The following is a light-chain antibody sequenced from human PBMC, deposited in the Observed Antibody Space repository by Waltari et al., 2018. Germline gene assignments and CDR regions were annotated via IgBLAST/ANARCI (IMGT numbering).Light chain of an antibody. CDR3: MQGSHWPYS. CDR2: KVS. Sequence: DIVMTQSPLSLPVTLGQPASISCRSSQSVVVSDGNTYLNWFQQRPGQSPRRLIYKVSNRDSGVPDRFSGSGSGTDFTRKISRVEAEDVGLYYCMQGSHWPYSFGQGTKLEIK. V-gene: IGKV2-30*01. CDR1: QSVVVSDGNTY. J-gene: IGKJ2*03.